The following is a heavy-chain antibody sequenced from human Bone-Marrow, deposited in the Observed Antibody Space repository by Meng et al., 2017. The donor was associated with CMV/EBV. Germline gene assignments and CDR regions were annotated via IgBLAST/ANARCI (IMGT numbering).Heavy chain of an antibody. D-gene: IGHD6-13*01. Sequence: GGSLRLSCAASGFTFSSYWMSWVRQAPGKGLEWVANIKQDGSEKYYVDSVKGRFTISRDNAKNSLYLQMNSLRAEDTAVYYCARTYSLSSWERYFDYCGQGTLVTVSS. CDR2: IKQDGSEK. CDR1: GFTFSSYW. V-gene: IGHV3-7*01. J-gene: IGHJ4*02. CDR3: ARTYSLSSWERYFDY.